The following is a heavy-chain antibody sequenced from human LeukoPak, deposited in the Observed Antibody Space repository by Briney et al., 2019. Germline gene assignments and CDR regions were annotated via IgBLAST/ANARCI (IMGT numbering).Heavy chain of an antibody. CDR1: GFTFSYYW. J-gene: IGHJ4*02. CDR2: INADGSST. CDR3: ARDHNGRDC. Sequence: GGSLRLSCAASGFTFSYYWMHWVRQAPGKGPVWVSRINADGSSTTYADSVKGRFTISRDNAKNTMYLQMNGLRAEDTAVYYCARDHNGRDCWGQGTLVTVSS. V-gene: IGHV3-74*01. D-gene: IGHD2-8*01.